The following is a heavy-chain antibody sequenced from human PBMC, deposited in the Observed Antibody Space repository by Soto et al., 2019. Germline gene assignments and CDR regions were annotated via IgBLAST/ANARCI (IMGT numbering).Heavy chain of an antibody. D-gene: IGHD3-16*01. V-gene: IGHV4-59*08. CDR2: IYYSGST. J-gene: IGHJ4*02. Sequence: QVQLQESGPGLVKPSETLSLTCTVSGGSLSSYYWSWFRQPPGKRLEWIGYIYYSGSTNYNPSLKSRVTISVDTSKNKFSLRLRSVTAAYTAVYYCARRWGEALDYWGQGTLVTVSS. CDR1: GGSLSSYY. CDR3: ARRWGEALDY.